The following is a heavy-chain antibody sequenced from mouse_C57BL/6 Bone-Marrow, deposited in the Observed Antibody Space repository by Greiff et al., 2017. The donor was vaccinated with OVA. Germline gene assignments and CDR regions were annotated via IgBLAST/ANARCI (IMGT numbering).Heavy chain of an antibody. CDR2: IHPNSGST. D-gene: IGHD1-1*01. CDR1: GYTFTSYW. J-gene: IGHJ1*03. V-gene: IGHV1-64*01. Sequence: QVQLKQSGAELVKPGASVKLSCKASGYTFTSYWMHWVKQRPGQGLEWIGMIHPNSGSTNYNEKFKSKATLTVDKSSSTAYMQLSSLTSEDSAVYYCITTVVATNFDVWGTGTTVTVSS. CDR3: ITTVVATNFDV.